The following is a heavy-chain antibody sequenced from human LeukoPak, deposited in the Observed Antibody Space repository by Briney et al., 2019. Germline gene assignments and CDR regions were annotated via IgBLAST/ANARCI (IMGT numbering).Heavy chain of an antibody. D-gene: IGHD6-13*01. CDR1: GGSISSYY. Sequence: SETLSLTCTVSGGSISSYYWSWIRQPPGKGLEWIGYIYYSGSTDYNPSLKSRVTISVDTSKNQFSLKLSSVTAADTAVYYCARESSSSWYGNWFDPRGQGTLVTVSS. CDR2: IYYSGST. V-gene: IGHV4-59*01. CDR3: ARESSSSWYGNWFDP. J-gene: IGHJ5*02.